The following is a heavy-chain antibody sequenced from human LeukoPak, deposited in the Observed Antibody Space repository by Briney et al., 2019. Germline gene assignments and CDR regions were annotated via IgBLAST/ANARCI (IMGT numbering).Heavy chain of an antibody. Sequence: SVKVSCKASGGTFSSYAISWVRQAPGQGLEWMGGIIPIFGTANYAQKFQGRVTITTDESTSTAYMELSSLRSEDTAVYYCARDGGAMARYFYYYYMDVWGKGTTVTVSS. CDR3: ARDGGAMARYFYYYYMDV. V-gene: IGHV1-69*05. D-gene: IGHD3-16*01. J-gene: IGHJ6*03. CDR2: IIPIFGTA. CDR1: GGTFSSYA.